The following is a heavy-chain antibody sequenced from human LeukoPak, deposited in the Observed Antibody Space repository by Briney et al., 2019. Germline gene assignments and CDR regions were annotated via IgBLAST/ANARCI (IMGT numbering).Heavy chain of an antibody. Sequence: GGSLRLSCAASGFTFSSYWMSWVRQTPGKGLEWVANIKEDGSEKYYVDSVKGRFTISRDNAKKSLFLQMNSLRVEDTAVYYCARGRNLAVWGQGTTVTVSS. CDR3: ARGRNLAV. CDR1: GFTFSSYW. V-gene: IGHV3-7*01. J-gene: IGHJ6*02. CDR2: IKEDGSEK.